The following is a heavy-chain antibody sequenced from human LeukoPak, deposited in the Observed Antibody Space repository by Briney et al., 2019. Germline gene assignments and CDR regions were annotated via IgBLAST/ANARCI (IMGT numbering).Heavy chain of an antibody. J-gene: IGHJ4*02. D-gene: IGHD1-26*01. CDR2: IYPGDSDT. CDR1: GYSFTSYW. V-gene: IGHV5-51*01. Sequence: RGESLKISCKGSGYSFTSYWIAWVRQMPGKGLEWMGIIYPGDSDTRYSPSFQGQVTFSADKSISTAYLQWSSLKASDTAMYYCAREGEVGVHCFDYWGQGTLVTVSS. CDR3: AREGEVGVHCFDY.